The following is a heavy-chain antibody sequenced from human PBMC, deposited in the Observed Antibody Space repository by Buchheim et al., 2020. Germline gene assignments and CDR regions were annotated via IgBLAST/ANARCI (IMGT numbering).Heavy chain of an antibody. CDR3: AREDTATFHLDC. Sequence: ELQVVESGGDLVQPGGSLRLSCEASGFSVNSRFMSWVRQAPGKGLEWVSVMYARGGTVYAESVKGRFTISRDSSKNMLFLQMNSLRVEDTALYYCAREDTATFHLDCWGQGTL. D-gene: IGHD2-21*02. V-gene: IGHV3-66*01. CDR2: MYARGGT. CDR1: GFSVNSRF. J-gene: IGHJ4*02.